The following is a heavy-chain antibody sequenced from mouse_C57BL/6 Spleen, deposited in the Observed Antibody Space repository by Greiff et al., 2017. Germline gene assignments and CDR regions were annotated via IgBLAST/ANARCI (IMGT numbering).Heavy chain of an antibody. J-gene: IGHJ4*01. Sequence: QVQLQQPGAELVKPGASVKLSCKASGYTFTSYWMQWVKQRPGQGLEWIGEIDPSDSYPTYHQTFQGKATLTVDTSSSTAYMPLSSLTSEGSAVYYCARQVGTNYAMDYWGQGTSGTVSS. CDR1: GYTFTSYW. D-gene: IGHD4-1*01. CDR3: ARQVGTNYAMDY. V-gene: IGHV1-50*01. CDR2: IDPSDSYP.